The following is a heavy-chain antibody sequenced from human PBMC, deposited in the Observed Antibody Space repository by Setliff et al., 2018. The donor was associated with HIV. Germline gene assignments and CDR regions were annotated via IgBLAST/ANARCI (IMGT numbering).Heavy chain of an antibody. Sequence: SETLSLTCIVSGGSVNIGAYYWSWIRQPAGKGLEWIGRMYTTGSTKYNPSLESRATMSRDTSKNHFSLELSSVTAADTAVYYCAREPGSGWYYFDNWGQGTLVTVSS. CDR3: AREPGSGWYYFDN. V-gene: IGHV4-61*02. CDR2: MYTTGST. J-gene: IGHJ4*02. CDR1: GGSVNIGAYY. D-gene: IGHD6-19*01.